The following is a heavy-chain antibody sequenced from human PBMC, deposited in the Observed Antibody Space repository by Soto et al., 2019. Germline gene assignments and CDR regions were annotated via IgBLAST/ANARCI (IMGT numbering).Heavy chain of an antibody. CDR3: ARGLRVGRSAYSSGHYDNKKYNWFDP. D-gene: IGHD6-19*01. Sequence: SETLSLTCAVYGGSFSGYYWSWIRQPPGKGLEWIGEINHSGSTNYNPSLKSRVTISVDTSKNQFSLKLSSVTAADTAVYYCARGLRVGRSAYSSGHYDNKKYNWFDPWGQGTLVTVSS. J-gene: IGHJ5*02. CDR2: INHSGST. V-gene: IGHV4-34*01. CDR1: GGSFSGYY.